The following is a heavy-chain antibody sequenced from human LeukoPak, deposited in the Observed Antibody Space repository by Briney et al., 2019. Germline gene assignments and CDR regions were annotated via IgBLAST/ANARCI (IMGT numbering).Heavy chain of an antibody. V-gene: IGHV1-2*02. J-gene: IGHJ4*02. CDR1: GYTFTSYA. CDR2: INPNSGGT. D-gene: IGHD3-10*01. Sequence: ASVKVSCKASGYTFTSYAITWVRQAPGQGLEWMGWINPNSGGTNYAQKFQGRVTMTRDTSISTAYMELSRLRSDDTAVYYCARFEGMNDYWGQGTLVTVSS. CDR3: ARFEGMNDY.